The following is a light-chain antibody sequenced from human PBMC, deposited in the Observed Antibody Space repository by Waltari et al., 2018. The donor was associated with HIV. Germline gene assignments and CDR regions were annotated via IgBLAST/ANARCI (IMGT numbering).Light chain of an antibody. V-gene: IGLV6-57*01. CDR1: SGNISTNY. CDR2: EDN. J-gene: IGLJ3*02. CDR3: HSYDRSNLWL. Sequence: NFMLTQPPSVSSSPGKTVTISCTRTSGNISTNYVQWFQTPPGSPPSFLIFEDNEKRPVVPDRFSGSIDSSSNSSSLTISGLQAEDEAEYYCHSYDRSNLWLFGGGTKLTVL.